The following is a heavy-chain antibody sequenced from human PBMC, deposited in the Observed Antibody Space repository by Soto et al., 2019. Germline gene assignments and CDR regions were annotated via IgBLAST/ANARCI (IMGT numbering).Heavy chain of an antibody. V-gene: IGHV3-66*01. D-gene: IGHD5-18*01. Sequence: GGSLRLSCAASGFTVSSNYMSWVRQAPGKGLEWVSVIYSGGSTYYADSVKGRFTISRDNAKNSLYLQMNSLRAEDTAVYYCARDQPGYSYGYGLGYWGQGTLVTVSS. CDR2: IYSGGST. CDR1: GFTVSSNY. J-gene: IGHJ4*02. CDR3: ARDQPGYSYGYGLGY.